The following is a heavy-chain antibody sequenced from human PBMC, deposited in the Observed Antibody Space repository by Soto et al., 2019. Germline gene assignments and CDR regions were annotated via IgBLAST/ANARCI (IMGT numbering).Heavy chain of an antibody. CDR3: ARGRREFGY. CDR2: INHSRNT. V-gene: IGHV4-34*01. Sequence: QVQLQQWGAGLLKPSETLSLTCAVYGGSLSDNYWNWIRQAPGKGLEWIGEINHSRNTNYNTSLKSRVTISVDTSKNQFSLRLTSVTAADTAVYYCARGRREFGYWGQGTLVTVSS. CDR1: GGSLSDNY. J-gene: IGHJ4*02.